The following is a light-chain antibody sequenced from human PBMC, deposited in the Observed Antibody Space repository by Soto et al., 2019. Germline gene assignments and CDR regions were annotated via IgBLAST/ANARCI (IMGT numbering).Light chain of an antibody. V-gene: IGKV3-15*01. J-gene: IGKJ1*01. CDR2: DAS. Sequence: ETVMTQSPATLSVSPGERVTLSCRASQSVSSNLAWYQQKVGQAPRLLIYDASTRATGIPARFSGSGSGTEFTLTFSSLQSEDFAIYHCQHYNNWPRTFGQGTKVEIK. CDR1: QSVSSN. CDR3: QHYNNWPRT.